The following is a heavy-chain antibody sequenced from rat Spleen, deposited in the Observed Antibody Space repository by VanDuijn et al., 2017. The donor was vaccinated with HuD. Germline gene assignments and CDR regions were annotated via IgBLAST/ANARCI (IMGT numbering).Heavy chain of an antibody. J-gene: IGHJ2*01. V-gene: IGHV5-29*01. CDR1: GFTFSDYY. Sequence: EVQLVESDGGLVQPGRSLKLSCAASGFTFSDYYMAWVRQAPTKGLEWVATMSYDGSSTSYRDSVKGRFTISRDNAKSTLSLQMDSLRSEDTATYYCARGGSDYFDYWGQGVMVTVSS. CDR2: MSYDGSST. CDR3: ARGGSDYFDY.